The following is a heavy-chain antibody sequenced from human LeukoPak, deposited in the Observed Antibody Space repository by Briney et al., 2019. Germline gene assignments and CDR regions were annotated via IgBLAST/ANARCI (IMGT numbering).Heavy chain of an antibody. CDR1: GGSISSYY. V-gene: IGHV4-59*01. CDR3: ARGVNSGYFDY. J-gene: IGHJ4*01. D-gene: IGHD1-26*01. CDR2: IYYSGST. Sequence: SETLSLTRTVSGGSISSYYWSWIRQLPGKGLEWIGYIYYSGSTNYSPSLKSRVTISLDTSKNQFSLKLSSVTAADTAVYYCARGVNSGYFDYCGQGTLVTVSS.